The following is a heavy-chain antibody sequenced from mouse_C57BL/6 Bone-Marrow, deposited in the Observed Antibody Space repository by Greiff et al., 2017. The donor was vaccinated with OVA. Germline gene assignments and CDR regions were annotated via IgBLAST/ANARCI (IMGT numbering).Heavy chain of an antibody. CDR1: GFPITSGYY. CDR2: ITHSGET. V-gene: IGHV12-3*01. D-gene: IGHD1-1*01. J-gene: IGHJ2*01. CDR3: ARGDTTGPHY. Sequence: VQLQQSGPGLVKPSQSLFLTCSITGFPITSGYYWIWIRQSPGKPLEWMGYITHSGETFYNPSLQSPISITRETSKNQFFLQLNSVTTEDTAMYYCARGDTTGPHYWGQGATLTVSS.